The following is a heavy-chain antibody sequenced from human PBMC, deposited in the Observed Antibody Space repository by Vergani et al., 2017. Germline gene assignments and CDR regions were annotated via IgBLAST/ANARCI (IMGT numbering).Heavy chain of an antibody. CDR1: GYTFTDNY. J-gene: IGHJ5*02. CDR3: VRGGTFDWLST. D-gene: IGHD3-9*01. Sequence: QVQLVQSGAEVKKPGASVKVSCKASGYTFTDNYLHWVRQAPGQGLEWMGRITPQNGGTQYAEKFKGRVTMTRDTSITTAYMELTSLTSDDTAVYYCVRGGTFDWLSTWGQGTLVTVSS. CDR2: ITPQNGGT. V-gene: IGHV1-2*02.